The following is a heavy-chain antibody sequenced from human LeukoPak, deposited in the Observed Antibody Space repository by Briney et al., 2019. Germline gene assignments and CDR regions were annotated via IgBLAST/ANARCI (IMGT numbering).Heavy chain of an antibody. D-gene: IGHD5-24*01. CDR3: ARDREMATLPQ. CDR2: INPNSGDT. CDR1: GYSFTGYY. Sequence: GASVKVSCRASGYSFTGYYMRWVRQAPGQGLEWMGWINPNSGDTNYAQKFQGRVTMTRDTSISTAYMELSRLRSDDTAVYYCARDREMATLPQWGQGTLVTVSS. V-gene: IGHV1-2*02. J-gene: IGHJ4*02.